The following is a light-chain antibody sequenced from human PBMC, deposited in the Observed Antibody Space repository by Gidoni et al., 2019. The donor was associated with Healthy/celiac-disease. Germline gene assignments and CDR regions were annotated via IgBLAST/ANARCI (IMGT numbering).Light chain of an antibody. Sequence: SYELTQPPSVSVSPGQTASITCPGDKLGDKYACWYQQKPGQCPVLVIYQDSKRPSGIPERFSGSNSGNTATLTISGTQAMDEADYYCQAWDSSIYVVFGGGTKLTVL. V-gene: IGLV3-1*01. CDR3: QAWDSSIYVV. CDR1: KLGDKY. CDR2: QDS. J-gene: IGLJ2*01.